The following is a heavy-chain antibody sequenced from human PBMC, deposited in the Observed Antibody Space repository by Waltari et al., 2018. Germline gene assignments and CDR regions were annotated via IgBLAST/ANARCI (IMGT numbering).Heavy chain of an antibody. J-gene: IGHJ6*03. V-gene: IGHV1-69*05. CDR2: IIPIFGTA. Sequence: QVQLVQSGAEVKMPGSSVKVSCKASGGTFSSYAISWVRQAPGQGLEWMGGIIPIFGTANYAKKFQGRVTITTDESTSTAYMELSSLRSEDTAVYYCASGYYYGSGSYFYYYYMDVWGKGTTVTVSS. CDR3: ASGYYYGSGSYFYYYYMDV. CDR1: GGTFSSYA. D-gene: IGHD3-10*01.